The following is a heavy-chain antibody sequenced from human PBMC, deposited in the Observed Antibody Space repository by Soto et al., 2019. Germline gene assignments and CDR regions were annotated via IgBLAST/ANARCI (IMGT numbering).Heavy chain of an antibody. Sequence: SETLSLTCTVSGGSISSSSYYWGWIRQPPGKGLEWIGHIYYNGNTYYNPSLKSRVTISIDTSKNQFSLELSSVTAADTAVYYCARQDSGAVDPWGRGTLVTVSS. D-gene: IGHD4-17*01. J-gene: IGHJ5*02. CDR1: GGSISSSSYY. CDR3: ARQDSGAVDP. V-gene: IGHV4-39*01. CDR2: IYYNGNT.